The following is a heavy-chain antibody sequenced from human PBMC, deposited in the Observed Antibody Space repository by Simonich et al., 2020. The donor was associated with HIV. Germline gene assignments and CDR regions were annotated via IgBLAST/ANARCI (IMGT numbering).Heavy chain of an antibody. V-gene: IGHV4-34*01. CDR1: GGSFSGYY. J-gene: IGHJ4*02. CDR3: ARRHPTTVTTPYFDY. CDR2: INHSGST. Sequence: QVQLQQWGAGLLKPSETLSLTCAVYGGSFSGYYWSWIRQPPGKGLEWIGEINHSGSTNYNPSPKVRVTISVDTSKNQFSLKLSSVTAADTAVYYCARRHPTTVTTPYFDYWGQGTLVTVSS. D-gene: IGHD4-17*01.